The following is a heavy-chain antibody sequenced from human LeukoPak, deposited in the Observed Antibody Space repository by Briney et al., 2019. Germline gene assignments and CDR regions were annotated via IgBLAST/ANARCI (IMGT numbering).Heavy chain of an antibody. CDR3: ARGRSDIVVVPAATRGPRIDY. J-gene: IGHJ4*02. CDR1: GGSFSGYY. V-gene: IGHV4-34*01. Sequence: SETLSLTCAVYGGSFSGYYWSWIRQPPGKGLEWIREINHSGSTNYNPSLKSRVTISVDTSKNQFSLKLSSVTAADTAVYYCARGRSDIVVVPAATRGPRIDYWGQGTLVTVSS. D-gene: IGHD2-2*01. CDR2: INHSGST.